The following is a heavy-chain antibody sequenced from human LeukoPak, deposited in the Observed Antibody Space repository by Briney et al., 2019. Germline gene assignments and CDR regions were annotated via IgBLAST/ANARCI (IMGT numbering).Heavy chain of an antibody. CDR3: TRDHDFWSGPFDV. Sequence: GGSLRLSCTASGFTFCDYSLSWVRQAPEKGLEWVGFIRRKGYGGTTEYAPSVKGRFIISRDDSKSTAYLQMNSLKTEDTAVYYCTRDHDFWSGPFDVWGKGTTVTVSS. J-gene: IGHJ6*04. D-gene: IGHD3-3*01. CDR2: IRRKGYGGTT. CDR1: GFTFCDYS. V-gene: IGHV3-49*04.